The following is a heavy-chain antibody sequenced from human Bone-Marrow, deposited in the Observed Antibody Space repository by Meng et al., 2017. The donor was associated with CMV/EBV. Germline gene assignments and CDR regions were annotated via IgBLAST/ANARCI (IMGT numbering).Heavy chain of an antibody. CDR3: ARQHVTTLGARNSGMDV. CDR2: INHSGST. V-gene: IGHV4-34*01. J-gene: IGHJ6*02. Sequence: GSLRLSCAVYGGSFSDYYCAWIRQPPEKGLEWIGEINHSGSTNHNPSLKSRVTISVDTSKRQFSLRLRSVTAADTALYYCARQHVTTLGARNSGMDVWGQGTTVTVSS. D-gene: IGHD4-11*01. CDR1: GGSFSDYY.